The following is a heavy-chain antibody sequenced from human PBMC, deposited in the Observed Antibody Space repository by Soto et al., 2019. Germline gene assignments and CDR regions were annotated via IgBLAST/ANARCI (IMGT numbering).Heavy chain of an antibody. CDR2: ISAYNGNT. CDR1: GYPFTSYG. J-gene: IGHJ6*01. Sequence: DSVKVYCKASGYPFTSYGISLVRQAPGQGLEWMGWISAYNGNTNYAQKLQGRVTMTTDTSTSTAYMELRSLRSDDTAVYYCARHILPIYGMDVWGQGTTVTVSS. V-gene: IGHV1-18*04. D-gene: IGHD2-21*01. CDR3: ARHILPIYGMDV.